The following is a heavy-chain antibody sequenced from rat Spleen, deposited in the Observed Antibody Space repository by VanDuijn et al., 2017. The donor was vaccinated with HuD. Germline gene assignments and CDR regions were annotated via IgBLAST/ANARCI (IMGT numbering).Heavy chain of an antibody. CDR2: ITNTGGST. CDR3: TRDNERSYVMDA. CDR1: GFTFNNYW. J-gene: IGHJ4*01. Sequence: EVQLVESGGGLVQPGRSLKLSCVASGFTFNNYWMTWIRQAPGKGLEWVASITNTGGSTYYSGSVKGRFTISRDDAKSTLYLQMNSLRSEDTATYFCTRDNERSYVMDAWGQGASVTVSS. V-gene: IGHV5-31*01.